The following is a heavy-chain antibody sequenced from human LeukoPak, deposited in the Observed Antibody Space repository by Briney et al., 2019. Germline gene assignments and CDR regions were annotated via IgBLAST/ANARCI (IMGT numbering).Heavy chain of an antibody. V-gene: IGHV3-48*01. D-gene: IGHD5-18*01. Sequence: HTGGSLRLSCAASGFTFSSHLMHWVRQAPGKGLVWVSYISSSSSSIYYADSVKGRFTISRDNAKKSLYLQMNSLRAEDTAVYYCARGVDTALTGGYYYYGMDVWGQGTTVTVSS. CDR1: GFTFSSHL. J-gene: IGHJ6*02. CDR3: ARGVDTALTGGYYYYGMDV. CDR2: ISSSSSSI.